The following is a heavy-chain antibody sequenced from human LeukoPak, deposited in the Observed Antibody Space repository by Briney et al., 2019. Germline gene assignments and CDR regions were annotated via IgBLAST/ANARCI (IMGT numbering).Heavy chain of an antibody. V-gene: IGHV3-23*01. D-gene: IGHD4-17*01. CDR1: GFTFSSYA. Sequence: GGSLRLSCAASGFTFSSYAMSWVRQAPGKGLEWVSAISGSGGSTYYADSVKGRFTISRDNSKNTLYLQMNSLRAEDTAVYYCAKDPVIGDYKDWYFDLWGRGTLVTVSS. CDR2: ISGSGGST. J-gene: IGHJ2*01. CDR3: AKDPVIGDYKDWYFDL.